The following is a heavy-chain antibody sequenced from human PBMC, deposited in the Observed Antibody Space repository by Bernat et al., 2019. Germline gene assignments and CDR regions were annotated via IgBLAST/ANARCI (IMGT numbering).Heavy chain of an antibody. CDR2: INAGNGNT. CDR3: ERGVGGRSSHAFDI. CDR1: GYTFTSYA. J-gene: IGHJ3*02. D-gene: IGHD6-6*01. Sequence: QVQLVQSGAEVKKPGASVKVSCKASGYTFTSYAMHWVRQAPGQRLEWMGWINAGNGNTKYSQKFQGRVTITRDTSASTAYMELSSLRSEDTAVYYCERGVGGRSSHAFDIWGQGTMVTVSS. V-gene: IGHV1-3*01.